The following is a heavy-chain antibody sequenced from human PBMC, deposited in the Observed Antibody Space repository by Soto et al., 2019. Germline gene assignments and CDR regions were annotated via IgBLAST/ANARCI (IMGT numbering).Heavy chain of an antibody. Sequence: QVQLQESGPGLVKPSETLSLTCTVSGGSISSYYWSWIRQPPGKGLEWIGYIYYSGSTNYNPSLKSRVTISVETSKNQFSLKLSSVTAADTAVYYCARVYCSGGSCYLDYWGQGTLVTVSS. CDR1: GGSISSYY. CDR3: ARVYCSGGSCYLDY. V-gene: IGHV4-59*01. J-gene: IGHJ4*02. D-gene: IGHD2-15*01. CDR2: IYYSGST.